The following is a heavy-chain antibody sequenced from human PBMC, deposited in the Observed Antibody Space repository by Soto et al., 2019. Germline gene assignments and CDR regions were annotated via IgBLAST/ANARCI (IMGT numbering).Heavy chain of an antibody. Sequence: QVQLVQSGAEVKKPGSSVKVSCKASGGTFSSYAISWVRQAPGQGLEWMGGTIPIFGTANYAQKFQGRVTITADESTRTAYMELSSLRSEDTAVYYCAREYCSSTSCYVLYGMDVWGQGTTVTVSS. CDR2: TIPIFGTA. V-gene: IGHV1-69*01. CDR1: GGTFSSYA. D-gene: IGHD2-2*01. CDR3: AREYCSSTSCYVLYGMDV. J-gene: IGHJ6*02.